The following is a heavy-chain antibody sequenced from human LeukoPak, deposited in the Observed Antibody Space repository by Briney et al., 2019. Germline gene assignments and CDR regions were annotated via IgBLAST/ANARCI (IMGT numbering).Heavy chain of an antibody. Sequence: PSETLSLTCTVSSGSISNYYWSWIRQPPGKGLEWIAYKYYSGSTNYNPSLKSRVTMSVDTSKNQFSLNLSSVTAADTAVYYCARGPYSSRYDYWGQGTVVTVAP. V-gene: IGHV4-59*01. D-gene: IGHD6-13*01. J-gene: IGHJ4*02. CDR3: ARGPYSSRYDY. CDR1: SGSISNYY. CDR2: KYYSGST.